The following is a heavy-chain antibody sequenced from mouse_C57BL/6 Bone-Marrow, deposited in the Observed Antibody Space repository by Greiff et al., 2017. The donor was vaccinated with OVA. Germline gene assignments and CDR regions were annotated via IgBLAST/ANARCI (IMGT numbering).Heavy chain of an antibody. V-gene: IGHV5-6*01. CDR3: ARHRDYDVGGYAMDY. CDR2: ISSGGSYT. J-gene: IGHJ4*01. D-gene: IGHD2-4*01. CDR1: GFTFSSYG. Sequence: EVKVVESGGDLVKPGGSLKLSCAASGFTFSSYGMSWVRQTPDKRLEWVATISSGGSYTYYPDSVKGRFTISRDNAKNTLYLQMSSLKSEDTAMYYCARHRDYDVGGYAMDYWGQGTSVTVSS.